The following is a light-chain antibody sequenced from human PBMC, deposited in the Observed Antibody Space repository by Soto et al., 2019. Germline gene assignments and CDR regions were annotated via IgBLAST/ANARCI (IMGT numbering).Light chain of an antibody. CDR2: GTT. J-gene: IGLJ1*01. Sequence: QSALAQPPSVSGPPGQRVTISCSGSSANIGAGYDVHWYQHNPGTAPRLLIFGTTNRHSGAPARFSGSHPGPSAFMAIIGLQAEDDADYYWYSYFNCLSGSWVFGTGTKVTVL. V-gene: IGLV1-40*01. CDR1: SANIGAGYD. CDR3: YSYFNCLSGSWV.